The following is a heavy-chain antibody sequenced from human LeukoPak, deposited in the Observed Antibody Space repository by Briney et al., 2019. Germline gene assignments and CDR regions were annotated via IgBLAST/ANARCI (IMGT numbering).Heavy chain of an antibody. CDR2: IKQDGSEK. D-gene: IGHD3-10*01. CDR1: GFTFSSYW. Sequence: GGSLRLSCAASGFTFSSYWMSWVRQAPGKGLEWVANIKQDGSEKYYVDSVKGRFTISRDNAKNSLYLQMNSLRAEDTAVYYCARDLARGSGSEPTPSFDYWGQGTLVTVSS. J-gene: IGHJ4*02. CDR3: ARDLARGSGSEPTPSFDY. V-gene: IGHV3-7*03.